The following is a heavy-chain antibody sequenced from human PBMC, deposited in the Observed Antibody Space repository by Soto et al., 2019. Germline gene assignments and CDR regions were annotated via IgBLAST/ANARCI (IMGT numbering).Heavy chain of an antibody. V-gene: IGHV6-1*01. J-gene: IGHJ4*02. D-gene: IGHD1-26*01. CDR1: GDSVSSNSAA. Sequence: QVQLQQSGPGLVKPSQTLSLTCAISGDSVSSNSAAWNWIRQSPSRGLEWLGRTYYRSKWYNDYAVSVKSRIPINPDTSKNQFSLQLNSVTPEDTAVYYCARDIATVIVGATNSYFDYWGQGTLVTVSS. CDR3: ARDIATVIVGATNSYFDY. CDR2: TYYRSKWYN.